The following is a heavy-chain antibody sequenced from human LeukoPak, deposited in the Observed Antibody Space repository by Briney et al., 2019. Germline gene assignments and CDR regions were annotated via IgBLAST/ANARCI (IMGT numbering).Heavy chain of an antibody. J-gene: IGHJ4*02. V-gene: IGHV4-39*01. CDR2: IYYSGST. CDR1: YGSMNSDDYY. D-gene: IGHD6-13*01. CDR3: ARRYIADPYDY. Sequence: SETLSLTCTVSYGSMNSDDYYWGWIRQPPGKGLEWIGSIYYSGSTYYNPSLKSRVSISVDTSKNQFSLKLTSVTAADTAVYFCARRYIADPYDYWGQGTLVTVSS.